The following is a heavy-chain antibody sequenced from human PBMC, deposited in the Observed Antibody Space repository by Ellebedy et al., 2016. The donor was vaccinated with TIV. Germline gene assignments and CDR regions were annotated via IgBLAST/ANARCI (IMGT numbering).Heavy chain of an antibody. Sequence: GGSLRLSCAASGFTLSSYWMHWVRQAPGKGLVWVSRIDGDGRSKSYADPVKGRFTISRDNAKNSLYLQMNSLRAEDTAVYYCARGAGFDYWGQGTLVTVSS. V-gene: IGHV3-74*01. CDR1: GFTLSSYW. J-gene: IGHJ4*02. CDR2: IDGDGRSK. CDR3: ARGAGFDY.